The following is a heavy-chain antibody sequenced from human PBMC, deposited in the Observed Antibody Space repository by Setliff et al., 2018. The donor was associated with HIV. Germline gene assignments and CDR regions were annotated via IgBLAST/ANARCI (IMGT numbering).Heavy chain of an antibody. CDR1: GFTFSSYA. J-gene: IGHJ4*02. V-gene: IGHV3-21*01. Sequence: GGSLRLSCVASGFTFSSYAMDWVRQVPGKAPEWVSYINSGGTDIHYPDSVKGRFSISRDSTKNSLYLQMNGLRVEDTAVYYCASARIPTGGVSTSLDFWGLGTLVTVSS. CDR3: ASARIPTGGVSTSLDF. CDR2: INSGGTDI. D-gene: IGHD3-3*01.